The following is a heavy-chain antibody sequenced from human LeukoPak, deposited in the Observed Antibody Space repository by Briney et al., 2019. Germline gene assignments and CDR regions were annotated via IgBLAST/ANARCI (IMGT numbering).Heavy chain of an antibody. CDR2: IYTSGST. Sequence: PSETLSLTCTVSGGSISSYYWSWIRQPAGKGLEWIGRIYTSGSTNYNPSLKSRVTMSVDTSKNQFSLNLSSVTAADTAVNYCARVADSSGYCALDYWGQGTLVTVSS. J-gene: IGHJ4*02. CDR3: ARVADSSGYCALDY. V-gene: IGHV4-4*07. D-gene: IGHD3-22*01. CDR1: GGSISSYY.